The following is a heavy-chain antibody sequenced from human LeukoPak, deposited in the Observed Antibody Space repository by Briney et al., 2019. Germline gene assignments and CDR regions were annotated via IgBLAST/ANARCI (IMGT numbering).Heavy chain of an antibody. Sequence: GASVKVSCKASGYTFTSYGIGWVRQAPGQGLEWMGWIGAYNGNTNYAQKLQGRVTMTTDTSTSTAYMELRSLRSDDTAVYYCTGTGETAHLDWFDPWGQGTLVTVSS. J-gene: IGHJ5*02. CDR2: IGAYNGNT. CDR3: TGTGETAHLDWFDP. V-gene: IGHV1-18*01. CDR1: GYTFTSYG. D-gene: IGHD6-13*01.